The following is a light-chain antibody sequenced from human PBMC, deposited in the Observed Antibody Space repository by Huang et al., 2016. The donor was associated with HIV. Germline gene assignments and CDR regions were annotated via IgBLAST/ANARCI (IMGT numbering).Light chain of an antibody. CDR3: QQYESWPPLT. CDR1: QSVRDK. CDR2: ATS. J-gene: IGKJ4*01. Sequence: EIVMTQSPDTLSVSPGERATLSCRASQSVRDKLAWYQQKPGQAPRLLLNATSTRAAGVPARFIGSGSGTEFTLTISSLQSEDCGVYYCQQYESWPPLTFGGGTKVEIK. V-gene: IGKV3-15*01.